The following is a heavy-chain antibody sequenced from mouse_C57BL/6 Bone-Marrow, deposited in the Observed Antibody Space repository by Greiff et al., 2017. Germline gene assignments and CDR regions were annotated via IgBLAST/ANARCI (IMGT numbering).Heavy chain of an antibody. J-gene: IGHJ3*01. CDR1: GYTFTSYW. Sequence: VQLQQPGAELVKPGASVKLSCKASGYTFTSYWMPWVSQRPGQGLEWIGIIHSNSGSTYYLETFKSKATLTVDNSYSIAYMQLSSLTSEDSAVYYCAIRAWFAYWGQGTLVTVSA. CDR3: AIRAWFAY. D-gene: IGHD3-1*01. V-gene: IGHV1-64*01. CDR2: IHSNSGST.